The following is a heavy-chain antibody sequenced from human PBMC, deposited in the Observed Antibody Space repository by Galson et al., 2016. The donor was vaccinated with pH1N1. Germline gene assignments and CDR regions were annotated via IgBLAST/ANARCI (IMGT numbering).Heavy chain of an antibody. V-gene: IGHV4-39*01. CDR1: GGSTKSSDYY. CDR2: IYYSGIT. CDR3: LRHPRFSSRRAVDFDY. J-gene: IGHJ4*02. Sequence: LTCSVSGGSTKSSDYYWGWVRQPPGKGLEWIASIYYSGITHYKESLKSRLLISVDTSKNQFSLRLTSVTAADTAVYFCLRHPRFSSRRAVDFDYWGQGIQVIVSS.